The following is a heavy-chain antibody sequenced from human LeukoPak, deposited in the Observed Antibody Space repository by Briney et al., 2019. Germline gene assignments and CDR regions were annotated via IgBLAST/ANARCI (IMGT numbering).Heavy chain of an antibody. Sequence: GGSLRLSCAASGFTFSGSAMHWVRQASGKGLEWVGRIRSKANSYATAYAASVKDRFTISRDDSKNTAYLQMNSLKTEDTAVYYCTRQLTGDPFDIWGQGTMVTVSS. CDR3: TRQLTGDPFDI. D-gene: IGHD7-27*01. J-gene: IGHJ3*02. CDR2: IRSKANSYAT. V-gene: IGHV3-73*01. CDR1: GFTFSGSA.